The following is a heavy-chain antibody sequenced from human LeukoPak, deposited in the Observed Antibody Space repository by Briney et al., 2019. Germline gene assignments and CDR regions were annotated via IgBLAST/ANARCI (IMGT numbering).Heavy chain of an antibody. CDR2: IYSGGST. J-gene: IGHJ6*02. V-gene: IGHV3-66*01. D-gene: IGHD3-22*01. CDR1: GFTVSSNH. Sequence: PGGSLRLSCAASGFTVSSNHMSWVRQAPGKGLEWVSVIYSGGSTYYADSVKGRFTISRDNSKNTLYLQMNSLRAEDTAVYYCAREPRDYDSSGENGYYYYGMDVWGQGTTVTVSS. CDR3: AREPRDYDSSGENGYYYYGMDV.